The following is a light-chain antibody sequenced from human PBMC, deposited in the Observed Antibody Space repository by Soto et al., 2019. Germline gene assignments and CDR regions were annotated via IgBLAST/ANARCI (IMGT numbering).Light chain of an antibody. CDR3: QQYNSFPYT. Sequence: DIQMTHSPSTLSASVGDRVTITCRASESIGRWLAWYQQKPGKAPKLLMYQASTLESGVPSRFSGSGSGTEFTLTINSLQPDDFATYYCQQYNSFPYTFGQGTKLDIK. CDR2: QAS. V-gene: IGKV1-5*03. CDR1: ESIGRW. J-gene: IGKJ2*01.